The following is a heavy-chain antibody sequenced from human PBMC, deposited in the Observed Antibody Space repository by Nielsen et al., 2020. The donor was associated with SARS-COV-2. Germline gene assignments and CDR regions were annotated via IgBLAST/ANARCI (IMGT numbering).Heavy chain of an antibody. CDR3: TGGVGRYYLDY. V-gene: IGHV3-30*03. Sequence: GESLKISCAASGFTFSSYGMHWVRQAPGKGLEWVAVISYDGSNKYYADSVKGRFTISRDESKNTLYLQMNSLRAEDTAVYYCTGGVGRYYLDYWGQGTLVTVSS. D-gene: IGHD3-16*01. J-gene: IGHJ4*02. CDR1: GFTFSSYG. CDR2: ISYDGSNK.